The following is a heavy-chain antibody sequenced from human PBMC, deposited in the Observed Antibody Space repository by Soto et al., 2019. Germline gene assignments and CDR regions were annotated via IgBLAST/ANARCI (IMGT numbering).Heavy chain of an antibody. CDR3: ASRYSYGHYYYGMDV. Sequence: QVQLVESGGGVVQPGRSLRLSCAASGFTFSSYGMHWVRQAPGKGLEWVAVIWYDGSNKYYADSVKGRFTISRDNSKNTLYLQMNSLRAEDTAVYYCASRYSYGHYYYGMDVWGQGTTVTVSS. CDR1: GFTFSSYG. CDR2: IWYDGSNK. J-gene: IGHJ6*02. D-gene: IGHD5-18*01. V-gene: IGHV3-33*01.